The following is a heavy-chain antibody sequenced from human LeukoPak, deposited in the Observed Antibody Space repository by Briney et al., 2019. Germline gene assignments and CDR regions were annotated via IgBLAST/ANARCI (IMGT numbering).Heavy chain of an antibody. V-gene: IGHV3-33*01. J-gene: IGHJ4*02. CDR1: GFTFSSYG. CDR3: ARAGLGASADI. CDR2: IWYDGSNK. Sequence: PGRSLRLSCAASGFTFSSYGMHWVRQAPGKGLEWVALIWYDGSNKYYADSVKGRFTISRDNSQSTVYLQMNSLRAEDTAVYYCARAGLGASADIWGPGTLVTVSS. D-gene: IGHD6-13*01.